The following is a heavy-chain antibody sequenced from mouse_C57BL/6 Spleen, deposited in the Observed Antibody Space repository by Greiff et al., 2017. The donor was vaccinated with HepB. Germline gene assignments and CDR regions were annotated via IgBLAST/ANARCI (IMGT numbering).Heavy chain of an antibody. D-gene: IGHD1-1*01. Sequence: EVKLMESGPGLVKPSQSLSLTCSVTGYSITSGYYWNWIRQFPGTKLEWMGYISYDGSNNYNPSLKNRISITRDTSKNQFFLKLNSVTTEDTATYYCASPHYYGTNYAMDYWGQGTSVTVSS. CDR1: GYSITSGYY. CDR3: ASPHYYGTNYAMDY. CDR2: ISYDGSN. J-gene: IGHJ4*01. V-gene: IGHV3-6*01.